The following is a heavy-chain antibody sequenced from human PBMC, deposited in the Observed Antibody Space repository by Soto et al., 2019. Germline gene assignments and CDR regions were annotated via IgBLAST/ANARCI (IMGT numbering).Heavy chain of an antibody. D-gene: IGHD3-3*01. J-gene: IGHJ4*02. V-gene: IGHV3-23*01. CDR2: IRGSNDNT. Sequence: EVQLLESGGNLVQPGGSLRLSCAASGFIFGDYAMSWARQAPGKGLEWVSLIRGSNDNTYYADSVKGRFTISRDNSKNTLYLQMNSLRAEDTAIYYCAKDWTHFDYWGQGTLVTVSS. CDR1: GFIFGDYA. CDR3: AKDWTHFDY.